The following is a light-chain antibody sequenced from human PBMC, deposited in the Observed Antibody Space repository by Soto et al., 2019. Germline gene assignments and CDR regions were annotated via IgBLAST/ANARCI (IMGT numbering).Light chain of an antibody. CDR2: EVT. Sequence: QSVLTQPASVSGSPGQSITISCTGTSSDVGRYNLVSWYQQHPDKAPQLIIFEVTQRPSGVSSRFSGSKSGSTASLTISGLQAEDEADYYCCSYSGSSSLYVFGTGTKLTVL. V-gene: IGLV2-23*02. CDR3: CSYSGSSSLYV. J-gene: IGLJ1*01. CDR1: SSDVGRYNL.